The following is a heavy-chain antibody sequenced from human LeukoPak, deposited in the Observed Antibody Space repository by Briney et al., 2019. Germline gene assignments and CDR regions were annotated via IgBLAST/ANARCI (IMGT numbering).Heavy chain of an antibody. CDR2: TYYRSKWYS. V-gene: IGHV6-1*01. CDR1: GDTVSVNTAG. Sequence: SQTLSLTCDISGDTVSVNTAGWSWIRQSPSGCLEWLGRTYYRSKWYSDYAVYVQSRITISPDTSKNQCSLQLNSVTADDTAVYYCARGFALDFWAQGPMVTVSS. J-gene: IGHJ3*01. CDR3: ARGFALDF.